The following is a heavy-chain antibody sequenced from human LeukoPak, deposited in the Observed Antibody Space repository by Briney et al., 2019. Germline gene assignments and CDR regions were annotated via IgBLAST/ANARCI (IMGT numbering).Heavy chain of an antibody. Sequence: GGSLRLSCAASGFTFTSYSMNWVRQAPGKGLEWVSSISNSSSYIYYADSVKGRFTISRDNAKNSLYLQMNSLRAEDTAVYYCARDGPYCGGDCYPPNWFDPWGQGTLVTVSS. CDR3: ARDGPYCGGDCYPPNWFDP. D-gene: IGHD2-21*02. CDR1: GFTFTSYS. J-gene: IGHJ5*02. V-gene: IGHV3-21*01. CDR2: ISNSSSYI.